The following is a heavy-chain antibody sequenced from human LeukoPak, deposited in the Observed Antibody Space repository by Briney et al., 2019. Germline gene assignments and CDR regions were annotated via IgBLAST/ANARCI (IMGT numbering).Heavy chain of an antibody. J-gene: IGHJ4*02. V-gene: IGHV4-39*01. CDR2: IYYSGST. Sequence: PSETLSLTCTVSGDSISTSSYYWGWLRQPPGKGLEWLGSIYYSGSTYYHPSLKSRVTISVDTSKNQLSLNLYSVTTADTAVFYCARSYYYDYRQIDYWGQGTLVTVSS. D-gene: IGHD3-22*01. CDR3: ARSYYYDYRQIDY. CDR1: GDSISTSSYY.